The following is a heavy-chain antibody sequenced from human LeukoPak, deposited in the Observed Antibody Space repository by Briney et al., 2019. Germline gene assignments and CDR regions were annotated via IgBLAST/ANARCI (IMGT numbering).Heavy chain of an antibody. J-gene: IGHJ4*02. V-gene: IGHV3-23*01. CDR2: IGGDGGRT. Sequence: PGGSLRLSCAASGFMFTTYAMSWVRQAPGQGLEWVSAIGGDGGRTYYADSVKGRFTISRDNSKDTAFLQMNSLRAEDTAVYYCAKASRQGAVASPLDYWGQGTLVTVSS. D-gene: IGHD6-19*01. CDR1: GFMFTTYA. CDR3: AKASRQGAVASPLDY.